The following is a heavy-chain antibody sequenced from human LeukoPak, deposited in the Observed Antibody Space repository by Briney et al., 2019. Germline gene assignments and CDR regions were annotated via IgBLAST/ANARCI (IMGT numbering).Heavy chain of an antibody. Sequence: PSETLSLTCTVAGGSISSYYWSWIRQPPGKGLEWIGFIYYSGSTNYNPSLKSRVTISVDTSKNQFSLKLSSVTAADTAVYYCARPGYRSGGSCFPHAFDIWGQGTMVTVSS. J-gene: IGHJ3*02. V-gene: IGHV4-59*08. CDR3: ARPGYRSGGSCFPHAFDI. D-gene: IGHD2-15*01. CDR2: IYYSGST. CDR1: GGSISSYY.